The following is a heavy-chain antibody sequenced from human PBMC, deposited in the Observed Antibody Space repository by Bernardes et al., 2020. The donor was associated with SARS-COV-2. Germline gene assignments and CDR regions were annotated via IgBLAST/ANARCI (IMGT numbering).Heavy chain of an antibody. CDR2: ISSSSSYI. V-gene: IGHV3-21*01. Sequence: GGSLRLSCAASGFTFSSYSMNWVRQAPGKGLEWVSSISSSSSYIYYADSVKGRFTISRDNAKNSLYLQMNSLRAEDTAVYYCASQRITIFGVVDYYYYYGMDVWGQGTTVTVSS. CDR1: GFTFSSYS. J-gene: IGHJ6*02. CDR3: ASQRITIFGVVDYYYYYGMDV. D-gene: IGHD3-3*01.